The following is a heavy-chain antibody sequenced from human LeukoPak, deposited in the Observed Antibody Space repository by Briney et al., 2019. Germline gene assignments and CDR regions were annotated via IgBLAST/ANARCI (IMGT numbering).Heavy chain of an antibody. Sequence: ASVKVCCKASGYTFTSYYMHWVRQAPGQGVEWMGIINPSGGSTSYAQKFQGRVTMTRDTSTSTVYMELSSLRSEDTAVYYCATHTYGGNPADYWGQGTLVTVSS. CDR1: GYTFTSYY. V-gene: IGHV1-46*01. J-gene: IGHJ4*02. D-gene: IGHD4-23*01. CDR2: INPSGGST. CDR3: ATHTYGGNPADY.